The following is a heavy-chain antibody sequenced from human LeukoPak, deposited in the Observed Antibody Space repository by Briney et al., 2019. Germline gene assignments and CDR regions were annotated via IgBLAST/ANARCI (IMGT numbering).Heavy chain of an antibody. CDR2: ISYEGSNK. V-gene: IGHV3-30*18. CDR1: GFTLSIYG. Sequence: GGSLRLSCAASGFTLSIYGMHWVRQAPGKGLEWVAVISYEGSNKYYADSVKGRFTISRHNSKNTLYLQMNSLRAEDTAVYYCAKDLRCSFVAVAGNSANDYWGQGTLVTVSS. D-gene: IGHD6-19*01. CDR3: AKDLRCSFVAVAGNSANDY. J-gene: IGHJ4*02.